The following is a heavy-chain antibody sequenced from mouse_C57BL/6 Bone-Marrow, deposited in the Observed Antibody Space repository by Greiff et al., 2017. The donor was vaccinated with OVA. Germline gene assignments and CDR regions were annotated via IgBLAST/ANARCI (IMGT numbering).Heavy chain of an antibody. Sequence: EVKLVESGGGLVQPTGSLKLSCAASGFTFNTYALHWVRQAPGKGLEWVARIRSKSSNYDTYYADSVKDRFTISRDESQIMLYLQRNNLKTYDTAMYYCVRDSPYYYGSSSYYAMDYWGQGTSVTVSS. J-gene: IGHJ4*01. CDR1: GFTFNTYA. V-gene: IGHV10-3*01. CDR2: IRSKSSNYDT. D-gene: IGHD1-1*01. CDR3: VRDSPYYYGSSSYYAMDY.